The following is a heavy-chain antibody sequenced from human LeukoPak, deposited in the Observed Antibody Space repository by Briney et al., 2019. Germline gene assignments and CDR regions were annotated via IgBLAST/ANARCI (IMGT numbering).Heavy chain of an antibody. V-gene: IGHV4-59*12. J-gene: IGHJ4*02. CDR2: IYHSGST. D-gene: IGHD6-19*01. CDR3: ARDHSGPSDY. Sequence: SETLSLTCTVSGGSISSYYWSWIRQPPGKGLEWIGEIYHSGSTNYNPSLKSRVTISVDKSKNQFSLKLSSVTAADTAVYYCARDHSGPSDYWGQGTLVTVSS. CDR1: GGSISSYY.